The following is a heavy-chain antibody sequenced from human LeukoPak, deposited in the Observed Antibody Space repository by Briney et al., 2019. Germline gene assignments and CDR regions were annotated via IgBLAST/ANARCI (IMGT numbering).Heavy chain of an antibody. Sequence: SETLSLTCTVSGGSISSYYWSWIRQPPGKGLEWIGYIYYSGSTNYNPSLKSRVTISVDKSKKQFSLKLSSVTAADTAVYYCATNSIGYCSGGSCYQVSDYWGQGTLVTVSS. D-gene: IGHD2-15*01. J-gene: IGHJ4*02. CDR2: IYYSGST. V-gene: IGHV4-59*12. CDR3: ATNSIGYCSGGSCYQVSDY. CDR1: GGSISSYY.